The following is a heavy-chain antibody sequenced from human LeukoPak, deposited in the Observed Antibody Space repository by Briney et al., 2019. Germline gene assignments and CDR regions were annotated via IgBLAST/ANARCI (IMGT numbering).Heavy chain of an antibody. CDR2: ISGSGGST. CDR1: GFTFTSFG. CDR3: ARGGIAAAGTYYYYYYMDV. D-gene: IGHD6-13*01. J-gene: IGHJ6*03. Sequence: GGSLRLSCAASGFTFTSFGMSWVRQAPGKGLEWVSTISGSGGSTYYADSVKGRFTISRDNSKNTLYLQMNSLRAEDTAVYYCARGGIAAAGTYYYYYYMDVWGKGTTVTVSS. V-gene: IGHV3-23*01.